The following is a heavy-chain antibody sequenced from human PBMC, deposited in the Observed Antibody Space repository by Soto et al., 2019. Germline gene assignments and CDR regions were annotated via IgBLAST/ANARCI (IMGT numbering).Heavy chain of an antibody. CDR1: GGTFSSYT. CDR2: IIPILGIA. Sequence: QVQLVQSGAEVKKPGSSVKVSCKASGGTFSSYTISWVRQAPGQGLEWMGRIIPILGIANYAQKFQGRVTITADKSTSTAYMELRSLRSEDTAVYYCARDPPWTGQPSPPIWGQGTMVTGSS. J-gene: IGHJ3*02. V-gene: IGHV1-69*08. D-gene: IGHD1-1*01. CDR3: ARDPPWTGQPSPPI.